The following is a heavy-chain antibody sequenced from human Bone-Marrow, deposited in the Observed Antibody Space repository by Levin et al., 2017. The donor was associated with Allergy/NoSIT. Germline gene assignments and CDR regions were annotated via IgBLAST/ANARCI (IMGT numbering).Heavy chain of an antibody. CDR3: ARERRNGAKGGPAAIFPGVLCGFRSEDDY. Sequence: GGSLRLSCAASGFTFSSYWMHWVRQAPGKGLVWVSRINSDGSSTSYADSVKGRFTISRDNAKNTLYLQMNSLRAEDTAVYYCARERRNGAKGGPAAIFPGVLCGFRSEDDYWGQGTLVTVSS. CDR1: GFTFSSYW. J-gene: IGHJ4*02. CDR2: INSDGSST. V-gene: IGHV3-74*01. D-gene: IGHD2-2*02.